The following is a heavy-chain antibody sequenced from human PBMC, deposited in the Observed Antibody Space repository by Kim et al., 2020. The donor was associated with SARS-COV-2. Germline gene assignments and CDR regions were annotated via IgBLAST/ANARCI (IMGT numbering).Heavy chain of an antibody. J-gene: IGHJ4*02. V-gene: IGHV3-48*02. CDR3: ARDAYGDYFSFDY. CDR2: IHKGSGSI. CDR1: GLTFSSYS. Sequence: GGSLRLSCTASGLTFSSYSLNWVRQAPGKGLEWISYIHKGSGSIFYADSVQGRFTVSRDNGQNSLYLDMSSLRDDDTAVYYCARDAYGDYFSFDYWGLGTLVTVSS. D-gene: IGHD4-17*01.